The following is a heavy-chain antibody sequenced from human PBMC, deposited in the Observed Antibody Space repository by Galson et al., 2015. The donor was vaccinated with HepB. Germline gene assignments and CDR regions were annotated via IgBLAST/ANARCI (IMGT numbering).Heavy chain of an antibody. J-gene: IGHJ6*02. V-gene: IGHV3-33*08. CDR1: GFTFSSYG. CDR3: ARDFSDIVVVVAPILLTYGMDV. D-gene: IGHD2-15*01. CDR2: IWYDGSNK. Sequence: SLRLSCAASGFTFSSYGMHWVRQAPGKGLEWVAVIWYDGSNKYYANSVKGRFTISRDNSKNTLYLQMNSLRAEDTAVYYCARDFSDIVVVVAPILLTYGMDVWGQGTTVTVSS.